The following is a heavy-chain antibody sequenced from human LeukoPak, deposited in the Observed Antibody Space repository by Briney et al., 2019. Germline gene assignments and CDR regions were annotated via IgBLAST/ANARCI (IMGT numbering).Heavy chain of an antibody. D-gene: IGHD6-13*01. J-gene: IGHJ4*02. CDR3: ARDGGDFGAAARTFYFDY. CDR1: GFTFSSYS. Sequence: GGSLRLSCAASGFTFSSYSMNWVRQAPGKGLEWVSYISSSSSYIYYADSVKGRFTISRDNAKNSLYLQMNSLRAEDTAVCYCARDGGDFGAAARTFYFDYWGQGTLVTVSS. CDR2: ISSSSSYI. V-gene: IGHV3-21*01.